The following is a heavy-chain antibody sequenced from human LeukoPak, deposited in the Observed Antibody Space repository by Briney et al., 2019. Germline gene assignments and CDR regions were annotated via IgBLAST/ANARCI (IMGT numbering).Heavy chain of an antibody. Sequence: SQTLSLTCAISGDGVSSNSAAWNWIRQSPSRGLEWLGRTYYRSKWYNDYAVSVKSRITINPDTSKNQFSLQLNSVTPEDTAVYYCARSSLYSSGWHYWYFDLWGRGTLVTVSS. CDR1: GDGVSSNSAA. J-gene: IGHJ2*01. CDR2: TYYRSKWYN. CDR3: ARSSLYSSGWHYWYFDL. D-gene: IGHD6-19*01. V-gene: IGHV6-1*01.